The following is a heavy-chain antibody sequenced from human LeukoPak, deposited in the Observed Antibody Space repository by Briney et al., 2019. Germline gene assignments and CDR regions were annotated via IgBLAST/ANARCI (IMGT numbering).Heavy chain of an antibody. CDR1: GGSISSYY. CDR3: ARAPLGMVTPCFDY. D-gene: IGHD2-21*02. V-gene: IGHV4-59*01. J-gene: IGHJ4*02. CDR2: IYYSGST. Sequence: SETLSLTCTVSGGSISSYYWSWIRQPPGKGLEWIGYIYYSGSTNYNPSLKSRVTISVDTSKNQFSLKLSSVTAADTAVYYCARAPLGMVTPCFDYLGQGTLVTVSS.